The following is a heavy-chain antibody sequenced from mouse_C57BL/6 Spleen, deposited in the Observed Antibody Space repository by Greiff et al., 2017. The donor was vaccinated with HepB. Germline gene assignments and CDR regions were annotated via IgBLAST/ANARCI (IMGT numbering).Heavy chain of an antibody. Sequence: VQLQQSGAELVRPGASVKLSCTASGFNIKDYYMHWVKQRPEQGLEWIGRIDPEDGDTEYAPKFQGKATMTADTSSNKAYLQLSSLTSEDTAVYYCTTTVVATSEFAYWGQGTLVTVSA. D-gene: IGHD1-1*01. CDR1: GFNIKDYY. CDR2: IDPEDGDT. CDR3: TTTVVATSEFAY. V-gene: IGHV14-1*01. J-gene: IGHJ3*01.